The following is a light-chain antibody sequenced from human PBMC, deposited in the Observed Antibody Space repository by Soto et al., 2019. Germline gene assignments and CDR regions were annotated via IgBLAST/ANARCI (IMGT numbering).Light chain of an antibody. Sequence: DIQMTQYPSTLSGSVGDRVTITCRASQTISSWLAWYQQKPGKAPKLLIYKASTLKSGVPSRFSGSGSGTEFTLTINSLQPDDFATYYCQHYNSYSEAFGQGTKVELK. V-gene: IGKV1-5*03. CDR3: QHYNSYSEA. CDR1: QTISSW. CDR2: KAS. J-gene: IGKJ1*01.